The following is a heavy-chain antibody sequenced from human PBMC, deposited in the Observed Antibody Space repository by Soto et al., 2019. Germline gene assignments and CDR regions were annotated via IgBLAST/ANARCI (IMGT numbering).Heavy chain of an antibody. J-gene: IGHJ4*02. CDR3: ARDRSVFWVDSGKLLGY. Sequence: PGPPVKVSCKASGYTFTSYAMHWVCQAPGQRLEWMGWINAGNGNTKYSQKFQGRVTITRDTSASTAYMELSSLRSEDTAVYYCARDRSVFWVDSGKLLGYWGQGTLVTVSS. CDR2: INAGNGNT. CDR1: GYTFTSYA. V-gene: IGHV1-3*01. D-gene: IGHD1-26*01.